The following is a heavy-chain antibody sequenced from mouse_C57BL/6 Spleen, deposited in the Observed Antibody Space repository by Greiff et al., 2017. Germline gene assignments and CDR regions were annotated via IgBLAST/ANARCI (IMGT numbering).Heavy chain of an antibody. CDR2: ISSGGDYI. V-gene: IGHV5-9-1*02. J-gene: IGHJ2*01. CDR1: GFTFSSYA. CDR3: TRAPGQHYGNYGGSFDY. D-gene: IGHD2-1*01. Sequence: EVMLVESGEGLVKPGGSLKLSCAASGFTFSSYAMSWVRQTPEKRLEWVAYISSGGDYIYYADTVKGRFTISRDNARNTLYLQMSSLKSEDTAMYYCTRAPGQHYGNYGGSFDYWGQGTTLTVSS.